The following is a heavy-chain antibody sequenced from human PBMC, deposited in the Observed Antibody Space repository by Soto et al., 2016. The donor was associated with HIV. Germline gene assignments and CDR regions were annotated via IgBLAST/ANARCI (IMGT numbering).Heavy chain of an antibody. Sequence: QVQLQESGPRLVKPSQTLSLTCTVSGGSINSGDYYWSWIRQPPGKGLEWIGHIYYSGSNLYNPSLKSRVTISVDTSKSQVSLKLRSVTAADTATYFCARTHSGYGYNWFDPGAREPWSPSPQ. CDR2: IYYSGSN. CDR1: GGSINSGDYY. D-gene: IGHD5-12*01. J-gene: IGHJ5*02. CDR3: ARTHSGYGYNWFDP. V-gene: IGHV4-30-4*08.